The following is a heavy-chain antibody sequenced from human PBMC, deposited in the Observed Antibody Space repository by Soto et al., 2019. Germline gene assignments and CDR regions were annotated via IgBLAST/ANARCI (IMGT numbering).Heavy chain of an antibody. J-gene: IGHJ6*02. Sequence: QVQLQESGPGLVKPSETLSLTCTVSGGSVSSGSYYWSWIRQPPGKGLEGIGYIYYSGSTNYNPTLKSRGTIAVDTSKNHFSLKLSSVTAADTAVYYCARASHCTNGICYTGNYGIDVWGQGTTVTVSS. V-gene: IGHV4-61*01. CDR3: ARASHCTNGICYTGNYGIDV. CDR2: IYYSGST. CDR1: GGSVSSGSYY. D-gene: IGHD2-8*01.